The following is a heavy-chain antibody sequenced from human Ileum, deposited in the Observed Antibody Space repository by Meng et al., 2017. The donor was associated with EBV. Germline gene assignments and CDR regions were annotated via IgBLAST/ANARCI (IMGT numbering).Heavy chain of an antibody. CDR2: IYYSGST. Sequence: QGQRQEPGPGLVKPSGPLSLPCTVSGGSISSYYWSWIRQPPGKGLEWIGYIYYSGSTNYNPSLKSRVTISVDTSKNQFSLNLSSVTAADTAVYYCARGGWSLDYWGQGTLVTVSS. D-gene: IGHD2-15*01. V-gene: IGHV4-59*08. J-gene: IGHJ4*02. CDR1: GGSISSYY. CDR3: ARGGWSLDY.